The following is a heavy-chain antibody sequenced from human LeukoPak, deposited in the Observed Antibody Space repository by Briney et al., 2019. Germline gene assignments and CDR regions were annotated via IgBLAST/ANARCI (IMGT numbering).Heavy chain of an antibody. CDR2: ISSSSSYI. V-gene: IGHV3-21*06. CDR1: GFTFSSYS. J-gene: IGHJ4*02. D-gene: IGHD3-22*01. CDR3: ARVWEYTDYDSSAPFDY. Sequence: PGGSLRLSCAASGFTFSSYSMNWVRQAPGKGLEWVSSISSSSSYIYYADSVKGRFTISRDNAKNSLHLQMNSLRAEDTAVYYCARVWEYTDYDSSAPFDYWGQGTLVTVSS.